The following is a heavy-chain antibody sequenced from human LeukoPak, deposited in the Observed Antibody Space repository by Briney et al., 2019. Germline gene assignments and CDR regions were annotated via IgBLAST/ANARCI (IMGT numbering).Heavy chain of an antibody. CDR3: ARDGTDYDFWSGYKRFDP. V-gene: IGHV1-69*05. J-gene: IGHJ5*02. D-gene: IGHD3-3*01. Sequence: GASVKVSCKASGGTFSSYAISWVRQAPGQGLEWMGGIIPIFGTANYAQKFQGRVTITTDESTSTAYMELSGLRSEDTAVYYCARDGTDYDFWSGYKRFDPWGQGTLVTVSS. CDR2: IIPIFGTA. CDR1: GGTFSSYA.